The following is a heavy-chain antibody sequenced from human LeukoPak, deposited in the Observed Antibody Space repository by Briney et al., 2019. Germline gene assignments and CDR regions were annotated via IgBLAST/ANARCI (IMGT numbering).Heavy chain of an antibody. J-gene: IGHJ4*02. CDR3: ASEPVLRYFDLLYYFDY. CDR1: GYSFTGYY. CDR2: INPNSGRT. V-gene: IGHV1-2*02. Sequence: ASVKVSCKASGYSFTGYYMHWVRQAPGQGLDWVGWINPNSGRTNYAQKFQSRVTMTRDTSISTAYMELSRLRSDDTAVYYCASEPVLRYFDLLYYFDYWGQGTLVTVSS. D-gene: IGHD3-9*01.